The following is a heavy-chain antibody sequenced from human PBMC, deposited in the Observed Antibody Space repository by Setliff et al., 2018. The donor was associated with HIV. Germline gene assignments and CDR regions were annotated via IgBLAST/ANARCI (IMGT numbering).Heavy chain of an antibody. CDR1: GGSISNHY. CDR3: ARETRSGWYDLAY. V-gene: IGHV4-59*11. CDR2: IYYTGST. D-gene: IGHD6-19*01. J-gene: IGHJ4*02. Sequence: SETLSLTCGVSGGSISNHYWSWIRQPPGKGLEWIGYIYYTGSTNYNPSLRGRVTISVDTSKKQFSLKLSAVTAADTAVYFCARETRSGWYDLAYWGQGTLVTVSS.